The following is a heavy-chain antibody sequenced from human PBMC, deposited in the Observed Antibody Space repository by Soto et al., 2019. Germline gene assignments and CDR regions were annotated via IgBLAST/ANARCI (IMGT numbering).Heavy chain of an antibody. J-gene: IGHJ4*02. V-gene: IGHV1-46*01. CDR2: FNPSGGST. Sequence: QVQLVQSGPEVKKPGASVKVSCKASGYTFTSYYMHWVRQAPGQGPEWMGIFNPSGGSTTYAQKFQGRVTMTGDTSTSTVYMVLSSLRSEDTAVYYCARDGPSGSYNLDYWGQGTLVTVSS. CDR1: GYTFTSYY. CDR3: ARDGPSGSYNLDY. D-gene: IGHD1-26*01.